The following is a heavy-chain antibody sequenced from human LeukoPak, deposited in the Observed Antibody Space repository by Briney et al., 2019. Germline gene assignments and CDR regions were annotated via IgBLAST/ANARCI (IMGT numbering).Heavy chain of an antibody. CDR3: ARGQVPAARGYNWFDP. J-gene: IGHJ5*02. Sequence: SETLSLTCAVYGWSLNDYYWNWVRQPPGKGLEWIGEINARGDTNYNPSLKSRVTISVDSSKNQFSLTLTSMIAADTAIYYCARGQVPAARGYNWFDPWGQGTLVTVSS. V-gene: IGHV4-34*01. D-gene: IGHD2-2*01. CDR2: INARGDT. CDR1: GWSLNDYY.